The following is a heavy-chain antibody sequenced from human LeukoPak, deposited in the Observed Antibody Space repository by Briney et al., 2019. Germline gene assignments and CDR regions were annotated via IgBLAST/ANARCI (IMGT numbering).Heavy chain of an antibody. CDR3: ARGWFGPDS. J-gene: IGHJ5*01. Sequence: PGGSLRLSCVASGFTFSIYNMNWVRQAPGKELEWVSYISRSSSTLYYADSVKGRFTISRDNAKNTLYLQMHSLRAEDTAVYSCARGWFGPDSCGQGTLVTVSS. CDR2: ISRSSSTL. CDR1: GFTFSIYN. V-gene: IGHV3-48*04. D-gene: IGHD3-10*01.